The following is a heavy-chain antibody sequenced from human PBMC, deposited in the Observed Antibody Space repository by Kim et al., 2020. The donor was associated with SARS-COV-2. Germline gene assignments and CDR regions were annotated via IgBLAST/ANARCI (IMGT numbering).Heavy chain of an antibody. CDR2: IYSDGSGT. CDR3: ARRAVYCSGCFYPDY. V-gene: IGHV3-74*01. J-gene: IGHJ4*01. CDR1: GFTFSSYW. Sequence: GGSLRLSCAASGFTFSSYWIHWVRQAPGKGLVWVSCIYSDGSGTSYADSVKGRFTISRDNAKNTLYLQMNSLRAEDTALYYCARRAVYCSGCFYPDYWG. D-gene: IGHD2-15*01.